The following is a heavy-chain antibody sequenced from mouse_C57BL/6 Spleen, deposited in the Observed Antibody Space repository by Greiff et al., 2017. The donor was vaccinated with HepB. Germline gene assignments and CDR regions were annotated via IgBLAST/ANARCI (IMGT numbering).Heavy chain of an antibody. CDR3: TYYSNYDYYAMDY. D-gene: IGHD2-5*01. Sequence: EVQLQQPGAELVKPGASVKMSCKASGYTFTSYWITWVKQRPGQGLEWIGWIDPENGDTEYASKCQGKATITADTSSNTAYLQLSSLTSEDTAVYYCTYYSNYDYYAMDYWGQGTSVTVSS. V-gene: IGHV14-4*01. CDR1: GYTFTSYW. J-gene: IGHJ4*01. CDR2: IDPENGDT.